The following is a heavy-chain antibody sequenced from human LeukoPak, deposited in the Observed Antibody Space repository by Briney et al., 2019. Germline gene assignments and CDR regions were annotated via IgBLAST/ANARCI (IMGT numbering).Heavy chain of an antibody. CDR3: ARVGEGDEGWDY. Sequence: PSETLSLTCTVSGVSIVRHYWIWIRQPPGKGLEWIGHISYSGSTNYNPSLKSRVTISVDTSKNQVSLRLSSVTAADTAVYYCARVGEGDEGWDYWGQGTLVTVSS. CDR2: ISYSGST. D-gene: IGHD3-16*01. J-gene: IGHJ4*02. CDR1: GVSIVRHY. V-gene: IGHV4-59*11.